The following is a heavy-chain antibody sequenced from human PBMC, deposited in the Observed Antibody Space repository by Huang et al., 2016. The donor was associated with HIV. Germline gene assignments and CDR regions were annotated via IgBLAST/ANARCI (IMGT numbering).Heavy chain of an antibody. Sequence: QVQLVQSGAEMTKSGSSVKVSCKGSGGTVSSFSFTWVRQAPGHGLEWMGGIIPVHDTTDLAQEFRGGGTLTADESTNTAFMELSGLTSQDTAVYYCARGVGNSNRGFDIWGQGALVTVS. J-gene: IGHJ4*02. V-gene: IGHV1-69*13. CDR1: GGTVSSFS. CDR3: ARGVGNSNRGFDI. CDR2: IIPVHDTT. D-gene: IGHD5-18*01.